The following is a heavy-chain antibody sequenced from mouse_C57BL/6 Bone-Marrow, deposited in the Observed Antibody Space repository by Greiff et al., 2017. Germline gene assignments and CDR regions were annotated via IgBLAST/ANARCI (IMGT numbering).Heavy chain of an antibody. J-gene: IGHJ2*01. CDR2: IDPENGDT. Sequence: VQLQQSGAELVRPGASVKLSCTASGFNIKDDYMHWVKQRPEKGLEWIGWIDPENGDTEYASKFQGKATITAATSSNTAYLQLSSLTSEDTAVYYCTTPCSLDYWGQGTTLTVSS. V-gene: IGHV14-4*01. D-gene: IGHD1-1*01. CDR1: GFNIKDDY. CDR3: TTPCSLDY.